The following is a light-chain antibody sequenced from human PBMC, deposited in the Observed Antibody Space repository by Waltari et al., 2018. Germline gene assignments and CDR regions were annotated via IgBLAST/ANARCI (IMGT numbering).Light chain of an antibody. Sequence: DXVMTQSPDSLAVSLGXXATINXKSSXSVLYSSNNKNYLAWYQQKPGQPPKLLIYWASTRESGVPDRFSGSGSGTDFTLTISSLQAEDVAVYYCQQYYSTPYSFGQGTKLEIK. V-gene: IGKV4-1*01. J-gene: IGKJ2*03. CDR2: WAS. CDR3: QQYYSTPYS. CDR1: XSVLYSSNNKNY.